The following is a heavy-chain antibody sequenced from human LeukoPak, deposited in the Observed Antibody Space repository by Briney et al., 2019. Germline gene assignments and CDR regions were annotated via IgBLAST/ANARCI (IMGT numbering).Heavy chain of an antibody. D-gene: IGHD2-15*01. V-gene: IGHV4-4*02. J-gene: IGHJ4*02. CDR3: ASQGGLRNDF. CDR2: ICLDGRI. Sequence: SETLSLTCGVSGGSITSRDCWSWVRQPPGKGLEWIGEICLDGRIHYTPSLKSRISISIDRSKDQFSPNLISVAAADTAIYFCASQGGLRNDFWGQGTLVTVSS. CDR1: GGSITSRDC.